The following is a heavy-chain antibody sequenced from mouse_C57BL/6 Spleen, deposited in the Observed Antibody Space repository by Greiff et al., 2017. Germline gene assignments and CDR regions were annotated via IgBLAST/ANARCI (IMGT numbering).Heavy chain of an antibody. J-gene: IGHJ2*01. CDR1: GYTFTEYT. CDR3: ARHEVSTHYFDY. V-gene: IGHV1-62-2*01. D-gene: IGHD2-1*01. Sequence: VKLMESGAELVKPGASVKLSCKASGYTFTEYTIHWVKQRSGQGLEWIGWFYPGSGSIKYNEKFKDKATLTADKSSSTVYMELSRLTSEDAAVYFCARHEVSTHYFDYWGQGTTLTVSS. CDR2: FYPGSGSI.